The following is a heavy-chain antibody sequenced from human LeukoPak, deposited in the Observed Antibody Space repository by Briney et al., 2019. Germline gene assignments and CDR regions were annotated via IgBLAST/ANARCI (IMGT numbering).Heavy chain of an antibody. Sequence: SETLSLTCTVSGGSISSYYWSWIRQPPGKGLEWIGYIYYSGSSANYNPSLKSRVTISVDTSKTHFSLKLSSVTAADTAVYYCARRKRGKNLVGHFDLWGRGTLVTVSS. CDR1: GGSISSYY. V-gene: IGHV4-59*08. D-gene: IGHD2-15*01. CDR3: ARRKRGKNLVGHFDL. CDR2: IYYSGSSA. J-gene: IGHJ2*01.